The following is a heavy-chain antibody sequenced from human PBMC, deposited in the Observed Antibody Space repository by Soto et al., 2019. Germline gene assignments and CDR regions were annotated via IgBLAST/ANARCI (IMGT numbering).Heavy chain of an antibody. V-gene: IGHV3-48*01. CDR1: GFTFSSYS. CDR2: ISSSSSTI. D-gene: IGHD2-15*01. Sequence: GGSLRLSCAASGFTFSSYSMNWVRQAPGKGLEWVSYISSSSSTIYYADSVKGRFTISRDNAKNSLYLQMNSLRAEDTAVYYCARAGVGYCSGGSCYRREYWGQGTLVTVSS. CDR3: ARAGVGYCSGGSCYRREY. J-gene: IGHJ4*02.